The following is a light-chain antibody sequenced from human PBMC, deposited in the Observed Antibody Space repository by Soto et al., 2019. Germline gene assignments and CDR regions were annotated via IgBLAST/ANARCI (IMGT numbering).Light chain of an antibody. V-gene: IGKV3-20*01. CDR1: ESVASSY. CDR3: QQYGRSPWT. J-gene: IGKJ1*01. Sequence: EIALTQSPGTLSLSPGEGATLSCRARESVASSYLAWCQQIPGQAPRLLIYGASSRATGIPDRFSGSGSGTDFTLTITRLQPEDFAVYYCQQYGRSPWTSGQGTKVEI. CDR2: GAS.